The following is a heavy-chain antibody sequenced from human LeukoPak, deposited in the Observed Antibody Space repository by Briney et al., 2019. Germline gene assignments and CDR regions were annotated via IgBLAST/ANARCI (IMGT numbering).Heavy chain of an antibody. Sequence: ASVKVSYKASGGTFSSYAISWVRQAPGQGLEWMGRIIPILGIANYAQKFQGRVTITADKSTSTAYMELSSLRSEDTAVYYCARGSSSWETFDYWGQGTLVTVSS. CDR1: GGTFSSYA. D-gene: IGHD6-13*01. CDR3: ARGSSSWETFDY. J-gene: IGHJ4*02. CDR2: IIPILGIA. V-gene: IGHV1-69*04.